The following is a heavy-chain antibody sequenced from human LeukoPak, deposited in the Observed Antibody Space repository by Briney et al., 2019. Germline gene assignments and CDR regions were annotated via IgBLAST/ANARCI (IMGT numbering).Heavy chain of an antibody. CDR2: IYSGGST. V-gene: IGHV3-53*01. D-gene: IGHD6-6*01. CDR3: AKDPTTSIAGDY. Sequence: GGSLRLSCAASGFTVSSNYMSWVRQAPGKGLEWVSVIYSGGSTYYADSVKGRFTISRDNSKNTLYLQMNSLRAEDTAVYYCAKDPTTSIAGDYWGQGTLVTVSS. J-gene: IGHJ4*02. CDR1: GFTVSSNY.